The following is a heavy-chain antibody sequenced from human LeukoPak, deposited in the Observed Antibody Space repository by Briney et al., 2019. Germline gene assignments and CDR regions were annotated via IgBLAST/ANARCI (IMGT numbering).Heavy chain of an antibody. D-gene: IGHD6-13*01. CDR1: GFTLSSNA. V-gene: IGHV3-30*02. CDR2: IRFDGNNK. J-gene: IGHJ4*02. CDR3: AKDPRIAAAEYYFDY. Sequence: GGSLRLSCATSGFTLSSNAMHWVRQAPGKGLEWVAFIRFDGNNKVYSDSVKGRFTISRDNSKNTLYLQMNSLRAEDTAVYYCAKDPRIAAAEYYFDYWGQGTLVTVSS.